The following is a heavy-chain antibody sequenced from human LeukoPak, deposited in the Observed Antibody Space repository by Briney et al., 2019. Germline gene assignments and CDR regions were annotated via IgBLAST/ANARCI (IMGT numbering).Heavy chain of an antibody. J-gene: IGHJ6*02. CDR2: ISRSSSAI. D-gene: IGHD4-23*01. Sequence: PGGSLRLSCAASGFTFSSYTMKWVRQTPGKGLEWASYISRSSSAIYYADSVKGRFTISRDNAKNSLYLQMNSLRDEDTAVYYCAGGLGMDVWGQGTTVTVSS. V-gene: IGHV3-48*02. CDR1: GFTFSSYT. CDR3: AGGLGMDV.